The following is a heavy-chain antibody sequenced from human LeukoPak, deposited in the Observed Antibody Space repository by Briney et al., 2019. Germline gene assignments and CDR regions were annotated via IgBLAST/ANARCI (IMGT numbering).Heavy chain of an antibody. Sequence: SETLSLTCTVSGGSISSSSYYWGWIRQPPGKGLEWIGSIYYSGSTYYNPSLKSRVTISVDTSKNQFPLKLSPVTAADTAVYYCARECIAVAEVYWYFDLWGRGTLVTVSS. V-gene: IGHV4-39*06. CDR1: GGSISSSSYY. CDR2: IYYSGST. CDR3: ARECIAVAEVYWYFDL. D-gene: IGHD6-19*01. J-gene: IGHJ2*01.